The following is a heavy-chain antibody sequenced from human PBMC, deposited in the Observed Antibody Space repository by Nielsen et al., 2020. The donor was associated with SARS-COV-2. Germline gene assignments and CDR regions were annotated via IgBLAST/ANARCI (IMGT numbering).Heavy chain of an antibody. V-gene: IGHV4-34*01. CDR3: ARLGVYYFDY. J-gene: IGHJ4*02. CDR1: GGSFSGYY. CDR2: INHSGST. D-gene: IGHD3-10*01. Sequence: SETLSLTCAVYGGSFSGYYWSWIRQPPGKGLEWIGEINHSGSTNYNPSLKNRVTISVDTSKNQFSLKLSSVTAADTAVYYCARLGVYYFDYWGQGTLVTVSS.